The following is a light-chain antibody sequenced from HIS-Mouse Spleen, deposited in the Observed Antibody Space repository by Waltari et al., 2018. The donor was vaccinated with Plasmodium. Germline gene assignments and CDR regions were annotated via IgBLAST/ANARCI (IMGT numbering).Light chain of an antibody. CDR2: KDS. CDR3: QSADSSGTYV. Sequence: SYELTQPPSVSVSPGQTARITCPGDALPKQYAYWYQQKPGQAPVLVIYKDSERPSGIPERLSGSSSGTTVTLTISGVQAEDEADYYCQSADSSGTYVFGTGTKVTVL. CDR1: ALPKQY. J-gene: IGLJ1*01. V-gene: IGLV3-25*03.